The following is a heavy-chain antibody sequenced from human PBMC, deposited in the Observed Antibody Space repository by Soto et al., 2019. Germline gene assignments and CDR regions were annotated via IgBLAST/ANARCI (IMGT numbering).Heavy chain of an antibody. J-gene: IGHJ4*02. CDR2: ISSDGHHQ. V-gene: IGHV3-30*03. D-gene: IGHD3-22*01. CDR3: SRGTYYPQSSGLHADY. Sequence: PGGSLRLSCATFGFSLNDYAMYWVRQAPGQGLEWVAIISSDGHHQFYLDNLRGRFTVSRDNSKNTLYLQMNSLRPEDTAVYYCSRGTYYPQSSGLHADYWGPGTVVTVSS. CDR1: GFSLNDYA.